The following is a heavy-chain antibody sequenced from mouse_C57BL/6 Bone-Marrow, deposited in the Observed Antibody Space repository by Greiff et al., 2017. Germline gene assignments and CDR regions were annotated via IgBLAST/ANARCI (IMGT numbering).Heavy chain of an antibody. CDR1: GYTFTNYW. CDR3: ARWGGTPYYYAMDY. Sequence: QVQLQQSGAELVRPGTSVKMSCKASGYTFTNYWIGWAKQRPGHGLEWIGDIYPGGGYTNYNEKFKGKATLTADKSSSTAYMQFSSLTSEDSAIDYCARWGGTPYYYAMDYWGQGTSVTVSS. CDR2: IYPGGGYT. J-gene: IGHJ4*01. V-gene: IGHV1-63*01. D-gene: IGHD4-1*01.